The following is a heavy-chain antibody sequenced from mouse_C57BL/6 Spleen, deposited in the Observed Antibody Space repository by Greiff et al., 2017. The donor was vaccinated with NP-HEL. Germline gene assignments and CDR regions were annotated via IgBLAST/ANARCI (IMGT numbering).Heavy chain of an antibody. D-gene: IGHD1-1*01. CDR3: ARSGILRCDY. Sequence: QVQLQQSGAELVRPGTSVKVSCTASGYAFTNYLIEWVKQRPGQGLEWIGVINPGSGGTNYNEKFKGKATLTADKSSSTAYMQLSSLTSEDSAVYFCARSGILRCDYWGQGTTLTVSS. V-gene: IGHV1-54*01. J-gene: IGHJ2*01. CDR2: INPGSGGT. CDR1: GYAFTNYL.